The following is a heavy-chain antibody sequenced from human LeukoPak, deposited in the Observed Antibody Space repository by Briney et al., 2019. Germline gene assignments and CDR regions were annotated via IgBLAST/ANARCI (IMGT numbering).Heavy chain of an antibody. CDR3: AKRGSSWDADY. CDR1: GFTLSNYG. J-gene: IGHJ4*02. Sequence: GGSLRLSCAASGFTLSNYGMHWVRQAPGKGLEWVAFIRYNGGDKYYTDSVKGRFTISRDNSKNTVSLQMNSLRVEDTAVYYCAKRGSSWDADYWGQGTLVTVSS. V-gene: IGHV3-30*02. D-gene: IGHD6-13*01. CDR2: IRYNGGDK.